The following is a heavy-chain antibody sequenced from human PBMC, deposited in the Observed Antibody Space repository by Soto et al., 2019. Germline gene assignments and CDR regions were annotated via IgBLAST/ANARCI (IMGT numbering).Heavy chain of an antibody. CDR3: AGASSRVSSVVAAY. CDR1: GYTFTSYD. V-gene: IGHV1-8*01. Sequence: ASVKVSCKASGYTFTSYDINWVRQATGQGLEWMGWMNPNSGNTGYAQKFQGRVTMTSDMPSRTVYMQLSNLRSDDTAVYYCAGASSRVSSVVAAYWGQGTLVTVSS. D-gene: IGHD2-15*01. J-gene: IGHJ4*02. CDR2: MNPNSGNT.